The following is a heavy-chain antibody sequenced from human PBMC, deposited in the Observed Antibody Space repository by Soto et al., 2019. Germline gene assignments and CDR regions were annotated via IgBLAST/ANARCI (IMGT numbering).Heavy chain of an antibody. D-gene: IGHD7-27*01. CDR3: ARANWDSEY. CDR2: IYYNGNT. V-gene: IGHV4-59*11. CDR1: GGSISNHY. J-gene: IGHJ4*02. Sequence: QVQLQESGPGLVKPSETLSLTCTVSGGSISNHYWSWIRQPPGKGLEWIGYIYYNGNTNYNPSLKSPVTRSLDTYKNQISLRLGSVTAADRGVYDSARANWDSEYWGQGTLVTVSS.